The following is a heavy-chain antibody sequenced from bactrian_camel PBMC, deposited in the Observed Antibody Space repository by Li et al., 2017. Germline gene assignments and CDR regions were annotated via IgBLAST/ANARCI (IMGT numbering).Heavy chain of an antibody. Sequence: IGCMGWFRQVPGLEREGIGSIDSDGITTYADSLKARFTISRDNAKSTLYLQMNDLQTSDTAVYYCAADAGGGSCFGPEINNYWGQGTQVTVSS. CDR1: IGC. CDR3: AADAGGGSCFGPEINNY. CDR2: IDSDGIT. J-gene: IGHJ4*01. V-gene: IGHV3S53*01. D-gene: IGHD2*01.